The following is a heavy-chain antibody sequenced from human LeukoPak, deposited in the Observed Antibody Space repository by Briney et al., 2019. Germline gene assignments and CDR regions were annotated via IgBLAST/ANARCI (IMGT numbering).Heavy chain of an antibody. V-gene: IGHV4-39*07. J-gene: IGHJ4*02. D-gene: IGHD6-13*01. CDR2: IYYSGST. CDR1: GYSISSSGYY. CDR3: AREGPIAAAGFDY. Sequence: SETLSLTCTVSGYSISSSGYYWGWIRQPPGKGREWIGSIYYSGSTYYNPSLKSRVTISVDTSKNQFSLKLSSVTAADTAVYYCAREGPIAAAGFDYWGQGTLVTVSS.